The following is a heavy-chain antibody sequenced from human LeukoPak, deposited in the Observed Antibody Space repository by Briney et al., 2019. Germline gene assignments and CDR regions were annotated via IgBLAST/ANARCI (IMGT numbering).Heavy chain of an antibody. V-gene: IGHV3-30*18. J-gene: IGHJ4*02. CDR2: ISYDGSNK. D-gene: IGHD5-24*01. CDR1: GFTFSSYG. Sequence: GGSLRLSCAASGFTFSSYGMQWVRQAPGKGLEWVAVISYDGSNKYYADSVKGRFTISRDNSKNTLYLQMNSLRAEDTAVYYCAKGDRRDGYNAGAYYFDYWGQGTLVTVSS. CDR3: AKGDRRDGYNAGAYYFDY.